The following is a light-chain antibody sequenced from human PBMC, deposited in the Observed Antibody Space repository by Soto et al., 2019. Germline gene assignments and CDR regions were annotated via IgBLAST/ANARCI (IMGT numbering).Light chain of an antibody. CDR1: QSVSSSY. J-gene: IGKJ1*01. V-gene: IGKV3-20*01. CDR2: GAS. Sequence: EIVLTQSPGTLSLSPGERATLSCRTSQSVSSSYLAWYQQKPGQAPRLLIYGASSRAPGIPDRFSGSGSGTVFTLTSSRLEPEDFAVYYCQQYGRSWWTFGQGTKVEIK. CDR3: QQYGRSWWT.